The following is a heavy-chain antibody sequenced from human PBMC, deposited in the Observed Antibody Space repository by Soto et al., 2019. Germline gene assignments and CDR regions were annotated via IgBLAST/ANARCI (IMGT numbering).Heavy chain of an antibody. D-gene: IGHD3-22*01. CDR2: ISYDGSKK. J-gene: IGHJ6*02. CDR1: GFTFSTYG. V-gene: IGHV3-30*18. Sequence: ESGGGVVQPGRSLRLSCAASGFTFSTYGMHWVRQAPGKGLEWVAVISYDGSKKYYGDSVKGRFTISRDNSKNTLYLQMKSLRAEDTAVYYCANDYYDSTGYYYGMDVWGQGTTVTVSS. CDR3: ANDYYDSTGYYYGMDV.